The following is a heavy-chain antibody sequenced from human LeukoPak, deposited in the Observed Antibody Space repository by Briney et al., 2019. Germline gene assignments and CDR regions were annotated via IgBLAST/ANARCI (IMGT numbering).Heavy chain of an antibody. CDR2: INHSGST. J-gene: IGHJ6*03. D-gene: IGHD6-6*01. CDR1: GVSFSGYY. Sequence: PSETLSLTCAVYGVSFSGYYWSWIRQPPGKGLEWIGEINHSGSTNYNPSLKSRVTISVDTSKNQFSLKLSSVTAADTAVYYCARGSAPRYYYYYYVDVWGKGTTVTVSS. CDR3: ARGSAPRYYYYYYVDV. V-gene: IGHV4-34*01.